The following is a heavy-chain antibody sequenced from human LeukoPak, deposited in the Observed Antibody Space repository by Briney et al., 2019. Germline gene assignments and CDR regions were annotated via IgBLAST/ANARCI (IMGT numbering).Heavy chain of an antibody. CDR2: IGVPGDT. D-gene: IGHD1/OR15-1a*01. V-gene: IGHV3-13*01. CDR3: VREGVSRSWNNWCFDL. CDR1: GFTFSRND. J-gene: IGHJ2*01. Sequence: PGGSLRLSCTASGFTFSRNDMHWVRQATGKGLEWVSAIGVPGDTYYPDSVKGRFTISRENAKNSLYLQMNSLRAEDTAVYYCVREGVSRSWNNWCFDLWGRGTLVTVSS.